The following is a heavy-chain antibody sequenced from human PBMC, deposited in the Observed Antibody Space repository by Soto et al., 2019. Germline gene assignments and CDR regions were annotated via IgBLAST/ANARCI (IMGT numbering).Heavy chain of an antibody. Sequence: SETLSVTCTVSGGSISSYYWSWIRQPTGKGLEWIGYIYYSGSTNYNPSLKSRVTISVDTSKNQFSLKLSSVTAADTAVYYCARTTVSKGYYYYYGMGVWGQGTTVTVSS. CDR3: ARTTVSKGYYYYYGMGV. V-gene: IGHV4-59*01. CDR2: IYYSGST. CDR1: GGSISSYY. D-gene: IGHD4-4*01. J-gene: IGHJ6*02.